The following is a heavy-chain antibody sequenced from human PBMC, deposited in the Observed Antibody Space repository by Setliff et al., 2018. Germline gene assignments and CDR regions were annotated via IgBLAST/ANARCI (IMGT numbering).Heavy chain of an antibody. CDR2: ISSSSTTI. CDR1: GFTFSSYG. D-gene: IGHD2-2*02. J-gene: IGHJ6*03. Sequence: GGSLRLSCAASGFTFSSYGMNWVRQAPGKGLEWLSYISSSSTTIYYADSVKGRFTVSRDNAKNSLYLQMNSLRADDAAVYYCARSSAPIKRDYMDVWGKGTT. V-gene: IGHV3-48*01. CDR3: ARSSAPIKRDYMDV.